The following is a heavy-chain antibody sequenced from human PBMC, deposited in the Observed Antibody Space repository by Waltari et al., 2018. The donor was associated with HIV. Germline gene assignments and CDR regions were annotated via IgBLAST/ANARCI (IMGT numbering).Heavy chain of an antibody. J-gene: IGHJ4*02. CDR2: INPGGGSA. Sequence: QVQLVQSGAEVKKPGASVKVSCKASGYTFSNYYIPWMRQAPGQGLEWMGIINPGGGSASYAEKFEGRVTMTRDTSANTLYMELRSLTSEDTAVYYCARHRSPSYSVMVVVKGSYDYWGQGTLVTVSS. D-gene: IGHD2-15*01. V-gene: IGHV1-46*01. CDR1: GYTFSNYY. CDR3: ARHRSPSYSVMVVVKGSYDY.